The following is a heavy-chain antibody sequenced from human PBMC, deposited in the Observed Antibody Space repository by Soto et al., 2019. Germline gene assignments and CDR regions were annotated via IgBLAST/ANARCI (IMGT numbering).Heavy chain of an antibody. Sequence: QVQLVESGGGLVKPGGSLRLSCAASGFTFSDYHMSWIRQAPGKGLEWVSHIHTYSSHTNYADSVKGRFTISRDDAQNSLYLQMSSLRVEDTAVYYCARRTGDVWGQGPTVTVSS. CDR1: GFTFSDYH. CDR2: IHTYSSHT. V-gene: IGHV3-11*05. J-gene: IGHJ6*02. CDR3: ARRTGDV. D-gene: IGHD1-1*01.